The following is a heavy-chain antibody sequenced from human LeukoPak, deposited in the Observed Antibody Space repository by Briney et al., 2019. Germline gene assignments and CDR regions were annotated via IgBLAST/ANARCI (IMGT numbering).Heavy chain of an antibody. V-gene: IGHV3-23*01. CDR1: GFMFSNYA. D-gene: IGHD4-23*01. J-gene: IGHJ4*02. CDR3: AKYAPPTTVVTRYFDS. Sequence: GGSLRLSCVASGFMFSNYAMAWVRQAPEKGLEWISVIGSGGGGIQYADSVKGRFTISGDNSKNTLYLQMNSLRADDTAVYYCAKYAPPTTVVTRYFDSWGRGTLVTVS. CDR2: IGSGGGGI.